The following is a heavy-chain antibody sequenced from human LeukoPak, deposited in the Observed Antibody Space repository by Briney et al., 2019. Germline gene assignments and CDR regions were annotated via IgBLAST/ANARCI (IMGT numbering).Heavy chain of an antibody. J-gene: IGHJ5*02. V-gene: IGHV3-21*01. CDR2: ISSSSSYI. D-gene: IGHD1-7*01. CDR1: GFTFSSYS. Sequence: GGSLRLSCAASGFTFSSYSMNWVRQAPGKGLEWVSSISSSSSYIYYADSVKGRFTISRDNAKNSLYLQMNSLRAEDTAVYYCAREKIAGTTSCWFDHWGQGTLVTVSS. CDR3: AREKIAGTTSCWFDH.